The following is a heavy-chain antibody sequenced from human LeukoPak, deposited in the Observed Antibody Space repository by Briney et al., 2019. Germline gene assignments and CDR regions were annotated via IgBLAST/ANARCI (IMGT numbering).Heavy chain of an antibody. CDR3: ATTRFLEWLSSYYFDY. D-gene: IGHD3-3*01. V-gene: IGHV1-24*01. CDR1: GYTLTELS. Sequence: ASVKVSCKVSGYTLTELSMHWERQAPGKGLEWMGGFDPEDGETIYAQKFQGRVTTTEDTSTDTAYMEPSSLRSEDTAVYYCATTRFLEWLSSYYFDYWGQGTLVTVSS. J-gene: IGHJ4*02. CDR2: FDPEDGET.